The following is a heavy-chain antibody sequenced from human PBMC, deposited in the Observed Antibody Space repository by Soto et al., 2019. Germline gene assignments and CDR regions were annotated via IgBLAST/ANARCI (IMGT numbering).Heavy chain of an antibody. D-gene: IGHD5-18*01. CDR2: IGRSGETI. CDR3: ARCGYSHENYFDY. CDR1: GFTFSSFE. J-gene: IGHJ4*02. Sequence: LRLSCVGSGFTFSSFEMNWVRQTPGKGLEWLSYIGRSGETIYYADSVKGRFTISRDNAKNSLYLQMNSLRAEDTAVYYCARCGYSHENYFDYWGQGTLVTVSS. V-gene: IGHV3-48*03.